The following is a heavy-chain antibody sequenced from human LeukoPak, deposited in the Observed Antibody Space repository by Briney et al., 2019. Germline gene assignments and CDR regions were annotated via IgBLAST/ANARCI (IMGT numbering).Heavy chain of an antibody. CDR1: GGSISSSSYY. J-gene: IGHJ3*02. CDR2: IYYSGST. V-gene: IGHV4-39*01. D-gene: IGHD3-22*01. CDR3: ARHNTSTMIVVVIPFDI. Sequence: SETLSLTCTVSGGSISSSSYYWGWLRQPPGQGLEWIGSIYYSGSTYYNPSLKSRVTISVDTSKNQFSLKLSSVTAADTAVYYCARHNTSTMIVVVIPFDIWGQGTMVTVSS.